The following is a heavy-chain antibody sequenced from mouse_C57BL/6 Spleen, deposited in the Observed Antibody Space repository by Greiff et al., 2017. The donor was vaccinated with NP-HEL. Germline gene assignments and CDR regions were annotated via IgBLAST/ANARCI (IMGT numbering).Heavy chain of an antibody. D-gene: IGHD1-1*01. V-gene: IGHV14-4*01. Sequence: EVQLQQSGAELVRPGASVKLSCTASGFNIKDDYMHWVKQRPEQGLEWIGWIDPENGDTEYASKFQGKATITADTSSNTAYLQLSSLTSEDTAVYYCTTAVVEGDYFDYWGQGTTLTVSS. CDR2: IDPENGDT. J-gene: IGHJ2*01. CDR1: GFNIKDDY. CDR3: TTAVVEGDYFDY.